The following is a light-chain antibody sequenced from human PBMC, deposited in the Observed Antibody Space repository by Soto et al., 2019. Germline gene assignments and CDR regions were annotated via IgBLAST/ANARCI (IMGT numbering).Light chain of an antibody. CDR2: GAS. CDR1: QSFSSNY. Sequence: EIVLTQSPGTLSLSPGERATLSCRASQSFSSNYLAWYQQKPGQAPRLLIYGASSRATGIPDRFSGSGSGTDFTLTISRLEPEDFAVYYCHQYASSSRTFGLGTTVEIK. V-gene: IGKV3-20*01. CDR3: HQYASSSRT. J-gene: IGKJ1*01.